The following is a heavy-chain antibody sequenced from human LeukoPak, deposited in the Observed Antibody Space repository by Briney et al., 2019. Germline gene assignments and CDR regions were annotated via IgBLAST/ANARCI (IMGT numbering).Heavy chain of an antibody. D-gene: IGHD2-21*02. Sequence: GGSLRLSCAASGFTVSSNYMSWVRQAPGRGPEWVSIIYGGDTTYYADSVKGRFTISRDNSKNTLYLQMNDLRPEDTAVYYCARDHRDKDAFDIWGQGTMVTVSS. CDR2: IYGGDTT. V-gene: IGHV3-66*01. CDR3: ARDHRDKDAFDI. CDR1: GFTVSSNY. J-gene: IGHJ3*02.